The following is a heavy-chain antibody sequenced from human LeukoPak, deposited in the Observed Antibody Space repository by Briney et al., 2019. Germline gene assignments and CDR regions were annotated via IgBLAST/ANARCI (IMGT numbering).Heavy chain of an antibody. J-gene: IGHJ4*02. CDR2: VSYSGRT. D-gene: IGHD1-26*01. CDR1: GGSINSRGYY. V-gene: IGHV4-30-4*08. Sequence: PSQTLSLTCTVSGGSINSRGYYWSWIRQRPGKGLEWIGYVSYSGRTYYNPSLKSRVTISVDTSKNQFSLKLSSVTAADTAVYYCASMSGSYAPPYFDYWGQGTLVTVSS. CDR3: ASMSGSYAPPYFDY.